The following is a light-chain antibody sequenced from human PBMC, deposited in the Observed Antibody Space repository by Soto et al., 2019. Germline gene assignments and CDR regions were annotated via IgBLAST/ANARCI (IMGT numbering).Light chain of an antibody. CDR1: QTISSW. CDR2: KAS. J-gene: IGKJ4*01. Sequence: DIQMTQSPSTLSGSVGDRVTITCRASQTISSWLAWYQQKPGKAPKLLIYKASTLKSGVPSRFSGSGSGTEFTLTISSLQPDDFATYYCQQGKSFPLTFGGGTKV. CDR3: QQGKSFPLT. V-gene: IGKV1-5*03.